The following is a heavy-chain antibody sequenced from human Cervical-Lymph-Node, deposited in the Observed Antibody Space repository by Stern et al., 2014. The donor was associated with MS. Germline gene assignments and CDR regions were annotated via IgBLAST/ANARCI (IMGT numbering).Heavy chain of an antibody. Sequence: QVQLQESGPGLVKPSQTLSLTCTVSGGSISSGHYFWNWIRQPAGKGLEWIGRIYTSGSTDYSVSLKSRVTILRDTSKHQIFLRRGSVTAADTAVYYCARDRPTAGSFSDFYYYYGLDVWGRGTTVTVSS. CDR2: IYTSGST. V-gene: IGHV4-61*02. CDR1: GGSISSGHYF. J-gene: IGHJ6*02. D-gene: IGHD1-26*01. CDR3: ARDRPTAGSFSDFYYYYGLDV.